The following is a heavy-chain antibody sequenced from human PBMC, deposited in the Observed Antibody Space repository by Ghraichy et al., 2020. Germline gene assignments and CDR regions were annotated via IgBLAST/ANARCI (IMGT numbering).Heavy chain of an antibody. J-gene: IGHJ4*02. CDR2: IYYSGST. V-gene: IGHV4-39*01. D-gene: IGHD4-11*01. Sequence: GSLRLSCTVSGGSISSSRYYWGWIRQPPGKGLEWIGSIYYSGSTYYNPSLKSRVTISVDKSKNQFSLKLSSVTAADTAVYYCARHGENYSNYDYWGQGTLVTVSS. CDR1: GGSISSSRYY. CDR3: ARHGENYSNYDY.